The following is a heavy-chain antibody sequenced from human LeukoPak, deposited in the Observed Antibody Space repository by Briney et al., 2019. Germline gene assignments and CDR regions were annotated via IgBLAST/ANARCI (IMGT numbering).Heavy chain of an antibody. J-gene: IGHJ6*02. Sequence: SETLSLTCTVSGGSITSYYWSWIRQPPGQGLEWIGYIYYSGSTFYNPSLESRVTMSVDTSRNQFSLKLTSVTAADTAVYYCARAPGTQGYYFMDVWGQGTTVTVSS. CDR3: ARAPGTQGYYFMDV. V-gene: IGHV4-59*12. CDR2: IYYSGST. CDR1: GGSITSYY.